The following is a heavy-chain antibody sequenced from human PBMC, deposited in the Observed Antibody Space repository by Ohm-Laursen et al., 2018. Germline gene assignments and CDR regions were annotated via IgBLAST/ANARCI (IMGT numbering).Heavy chain of an antibody. CDR1: GFTFSSYG. CDR3: AKDRSTVNPGFDADY. Sequence: SLRLSCAASGFTFSSYGMHWVRQAPGKGLEWVAVLSYDGSNKYYADSVKGRFTISRDNSKNTLYLQMNSLRAEDTAVYYCAKDRSTVNPGFDADYWGQGTLVTVSS. J-gene: IGHJ4*02. CDR2: LSYDGSNK. D-gene: IGHD5/OR15-5a*01. V-gene: IGHV3-30*18.